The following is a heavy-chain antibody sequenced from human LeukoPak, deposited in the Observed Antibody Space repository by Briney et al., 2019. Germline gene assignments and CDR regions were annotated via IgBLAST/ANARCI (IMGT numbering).Heavy chain of an antibody. J-gene: IGHJ4*02. CDR2: ISSSSSTI. V-gene: IGHV3-48*01. CDR3: ARGIAAADPNFDY. CDR1: GFTFSSYS. D-gene: IGHD6-13*01. Sequence: GGSLRLSCAASGFTFSSYSMNWVRQAPGKGLEWVSYISSSSSTIYYADSVKGRFTISRDNAKNSLYLQMNSLRAEDTAVYYCARGIAAADPNFDYWGQGTLVTVSS.